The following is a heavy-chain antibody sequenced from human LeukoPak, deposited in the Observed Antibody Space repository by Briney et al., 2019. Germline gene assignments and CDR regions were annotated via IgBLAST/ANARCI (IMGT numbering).Heavy chain of an antibody. Sequence: GGSLRLSCAASGFTFSNYAMTWVRQAPGKGLEWVSTISGSGDTTYYADSVKGRFTISRDNAKNTLYLQMNSLRAEDTAVYYCARDYGDSLDYWGQGTLVTVSS. CDR1: GFTFSNYA. D-gene: IGHD4-17*01. CDR3: ARDYGDSLDY. V-gene: IGHV3-23*01. J-gene: IGHJ4*02. CDR2: ISGSGDTT.